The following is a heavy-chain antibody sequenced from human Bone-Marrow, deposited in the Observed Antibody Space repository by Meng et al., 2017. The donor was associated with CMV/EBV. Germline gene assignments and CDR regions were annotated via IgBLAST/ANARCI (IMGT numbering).Heavy chain of an antibody. V-gene: IGHV1-46*01. CDR3: ALTGVGPFDY. CDR1: GYTFTRYC. Sequence: ASVKVSCKASGYTFTRYCMHWVRQAPGQGLAWMGIINPSGGSTSYAQKFQGRVTMTRDTSTSTLYMELSSLRSEDTAVYYCALTGVGPFDYWCRGTLVTVSS. J-gene: IGHJ4*02. CDR2: INPSGGST. D-gene: IGHD3-3*01.